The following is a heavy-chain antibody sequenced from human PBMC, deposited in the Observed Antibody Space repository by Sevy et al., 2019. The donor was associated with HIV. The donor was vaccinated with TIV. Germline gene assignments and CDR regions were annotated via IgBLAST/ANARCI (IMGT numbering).Heavy chain of an antibody. V-gene: IGHV3-7*01. CDR2: IKPDGSDK. Sequence: GGSLRLSCAASGFSFSAYSMNWVRQAPGKGLEWVAIIKPDGSDKHYVDSAEGRFTISRDNAKNSLYLQMNSLRVEDTAMYYCAQETFGRFDSWGQGTLVTVSS. D-gene: IGHD1-26*01. CDR1: GFSFSAYS. CDR3: AQETFGRFDS. J-gene: IGHJ4*02.